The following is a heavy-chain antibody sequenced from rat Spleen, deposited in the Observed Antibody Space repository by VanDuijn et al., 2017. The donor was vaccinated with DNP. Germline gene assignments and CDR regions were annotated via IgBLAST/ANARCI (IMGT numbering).Heavy chain of an antibody. Sequence: EVQLVESGGGLVQPGRSLKLSCAASGFIFSDYDMAWVRQAPGKGLEWVASINTDGGSTYYPDSVKGRFTISRDDARNTLYLQMNSLTPEDSATYYCARGSSSIYWYFDFWGPGTMVTVSS. CDR1: GFIFSDYD. CDR3: ARGSSSIYWYFDF. CDR2: INTDGGST. D-gene: IGHD1-2*01. J-gene: IGHJ1*01. V-gene: IGHV5S13*01.